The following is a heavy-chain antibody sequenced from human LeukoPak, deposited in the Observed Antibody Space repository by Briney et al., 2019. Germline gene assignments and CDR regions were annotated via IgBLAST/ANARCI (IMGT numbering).Heavy chain of an antibody. CDR2: MNPNSGNT. V-gene: IGHV1-8*01. CDR3: ARRRWSSGWYHGDWFDP. Sequence: ASVKVSCKASGYTFTSYDINWVRQATGQGLEWMGWMNPNSGNTGYAQKFQGRVTMTRNTPISTAYMELSSLRSEDTAVYYCARRRWSSGWYHGDWFDPWGQGTLVTVSS. D-gene: IGHD6-19*01. CDR1: GYTFTSYD. J-gene: IGHJ5*02.